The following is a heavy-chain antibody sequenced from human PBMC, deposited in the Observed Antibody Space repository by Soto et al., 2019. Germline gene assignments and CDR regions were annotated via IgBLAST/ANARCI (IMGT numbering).Heavy chain of an antibody. CDR1: GFTFSNAW. CDR2: IKSKTDGGTT. V-gene: IGHV3-15*07. D-gene: IGHD5-12*01. Sequence: PGGSLRLSCAASGFTFSNAWMNWVRQAPGKGLEWVGRIKSKTDGGTTDYAAPVKGRFTISRDDSKNTLYLQMNSLKTEDTAVYYCTTASNGRGYDPNEYYYYYGMDVWGQGTTVTVSS. CDR3: TTASNGRGYDPNEYYYYYGMDV. J-gene: IGHJ6*02.